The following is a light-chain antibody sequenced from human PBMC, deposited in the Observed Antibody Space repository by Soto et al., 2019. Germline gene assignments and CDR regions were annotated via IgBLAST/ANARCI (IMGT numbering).Light chain of an antibody. CDR1: QSVSSSY. V-gene: IGKV3-20*01. Sequence: EIVLTQSPGTLSLSPGERATLSCRASQSVSSSYLAWYQQKPGQAPRLLLYVASSRATGIPDRFSGSGSGTDFTLTISRLEPEDFAVYYCQQYGSSPPITFGQGTRLEIK. CDR2: VAS. J-gene: IGKJ5*01. CDR3: QQYGSSPPIT.